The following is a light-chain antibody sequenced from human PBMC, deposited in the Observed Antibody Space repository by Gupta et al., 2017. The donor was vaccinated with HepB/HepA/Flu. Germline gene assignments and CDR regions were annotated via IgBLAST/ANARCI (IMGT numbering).Light chain of an antibody. V-gene: IGLV1-40*01. CDR2: TNN. CDR3: QSYDSSLSGVV. Sequence: QSVLPQPPPLSEAPGQAVTTSCTGTRSNTGAGYNVHRYPQLPGTAPKLLIYTNNTRPSGVPDRFSGTKSGTSASLAITGLQAEDEADYYCQSYDSSLSGVVFGGGTKLPVL. J-gene: IGLJ3*02. CDR1: RSNTGAGYN.